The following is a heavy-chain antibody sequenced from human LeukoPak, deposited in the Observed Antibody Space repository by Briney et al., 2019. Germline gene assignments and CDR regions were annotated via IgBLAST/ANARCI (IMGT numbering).Heavy chain of an antibody. V-gene: IGHV4-4*07. Sequence: SETLSLTCTVSGGSISSYYWSWLRQPAGKGLEWIGRIYSSGSTNYNPSLKSRVTMSVDTSKNQFSLKLSSVTAADTAVYYCARAGYTSNYYYMDVWGKGTTVTVSS. J-gene: IGHJ6*03. D-gene: IGHD5-12*01. CDR1: GGSISSYY. CDR3: ARAGYTSNYYYMDV. CDR2: IYSSGST.